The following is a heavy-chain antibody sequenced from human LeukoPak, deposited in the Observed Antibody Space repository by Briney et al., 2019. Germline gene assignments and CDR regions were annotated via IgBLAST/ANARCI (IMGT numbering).Heavy chain of an antibody. CDR3: ARLGVYSGTYYLDY. CDR1: GFTSSDHY. CDR2: SRNKANSYTA. Sequence: PGGSLRLSCGASGFTSSDHYMDWVRQALGKGLEWVGRSRNKANSYTAEYAASVKGRFTISRDDLKNSLYLQMNSLKTEDTAVYYCARLGVYSGTYYLDYWGQGTLVTVSS. D-gene: IGHD1-26*01. V-gene: IGHV3-72*01. J-gene: IGHJ4*02.